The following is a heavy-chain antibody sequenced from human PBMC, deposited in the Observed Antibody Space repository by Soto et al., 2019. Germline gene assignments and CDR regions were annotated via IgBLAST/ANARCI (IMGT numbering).Heavy chain of an antibody. CDR3: ARAEITFGGVSQFDY. V-gene: IGHV4-59*01. D-gene: IGHD3-16*01. CDR2: IYYSGST. J-gene: IGHJ4*02. CDR1: GGSISSYY. Sequence: SETLSLTCTVSGGSISSYYWSWIRQPPGKGLEWIGYIYYSGSTNYNPSLKSRVTISVDTSKNQFSLKLSSVTAADTAVYYCARAEITFGGVSQFDYWGQGTLVTVSS.